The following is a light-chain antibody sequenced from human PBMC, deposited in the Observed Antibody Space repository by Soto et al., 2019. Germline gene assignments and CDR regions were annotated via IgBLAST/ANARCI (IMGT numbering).Light chain of an antibody. CDR2: GAS. CDR3: QQANSFPLT. V-gene: IGKV1D-12*01. J-gene: IGKJ4*01. CDR1: QDINSW. Sequence: EIQMTQSPSSVSASVGDGVTLACRASQDINSWLAWYKKKPGQHPNILVHGASSLHSGVPSRFSGSGSGTDFDLTINSLQPEESATDYGQQANSFPLTFGGGTKVDIK.